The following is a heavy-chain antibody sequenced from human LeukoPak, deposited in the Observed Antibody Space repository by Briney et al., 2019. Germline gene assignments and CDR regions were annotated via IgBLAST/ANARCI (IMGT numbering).Heavy chain of an antibody. V-gene: IGHV3-66*01. CDR3: ARAATADTWFFGMDV. CDR1: GFTFSSNY. J-gene: IGHJ6*02. Sequence: QPGGSLRLSCAASGFTFSSNYMSWVRQAPGKGLEWVSVIYSGGSTYYADSVKGRFTISRDNSKNTLYLQMNSLRAEDTAVYYCARAATADTWFFGMDVWGQGTEVTVSS. CDR2: IYSGGST. D-gene: IGHD2-21*02.